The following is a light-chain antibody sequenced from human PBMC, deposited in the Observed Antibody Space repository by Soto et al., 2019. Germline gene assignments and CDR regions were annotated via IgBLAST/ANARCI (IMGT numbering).Light chain of an antibody. J-gene: IGKJ4*01. CDR2: HAS. CDR1: QSVYNN. CDR3: QQYDTWPLT. V-gene: IGKV3-15*01. Sequence: EIVMTQSPATLSVSPGERATLSCRASQSVYNNLAWYQQKPGQAPRLLIYHASTRATGIPARFSGSGSGTEFTLTISSLQSEDFAIYYCQQYDTWPLTFGGGTKVEIK.